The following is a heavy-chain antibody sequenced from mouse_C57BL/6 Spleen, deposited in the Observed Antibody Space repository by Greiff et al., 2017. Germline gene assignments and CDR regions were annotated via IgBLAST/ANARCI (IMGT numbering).Heavy chain of an antibody. Sequence: VKLMESGAELVKPGASVKISCKASGYAFSSYWMNWVKQRPGKGLEWIGQIYPGDGDTNYNGKFKGTATLTADKASSTAYMQLSSLTSEDSAVYFCARYYYGSSWGLDYAMDYWGQGTSVTVSS. CDR1: GYAFSSYW. CDR2: IYPGDGDT. CDR3: ARYYYGSSWGLDYAMDY. J-gene: IGHJ4*01. V-gene: IGHV1-80*01. D-gene: IGHD1-1*01.